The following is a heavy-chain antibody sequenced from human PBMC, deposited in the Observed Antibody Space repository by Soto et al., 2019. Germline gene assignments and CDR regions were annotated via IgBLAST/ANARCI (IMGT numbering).Heavy chain of an antibody. CDR3: ARASARYCSGGSCWTYYYYYMDV. Sequence: GGSLRLSCAASGFTFSSYWMSWVRQAPGKGLEWVANIKQDGSEKYYVDSVKGRFTISRDNAKNSLYLQMNSLRAEDTAVYYCARASARYCSGGSCWTYYYYYMDVWGKGTTVTVSS. J-gene: IGHJ6*03. V-gene: IGHV3-7*01. D-gene: IGHD2-15*01. CDR1: GFTFSSYW. CDR2: IKQDGSEK.